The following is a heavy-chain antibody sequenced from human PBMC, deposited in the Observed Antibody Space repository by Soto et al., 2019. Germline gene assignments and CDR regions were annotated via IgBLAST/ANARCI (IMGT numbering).Heavy chain of an antibody. CDR2: IYYSGST. CDR3: ARIGREFERPEVAPNWFDP. CDR1: GGSISSSSYY. V-gene: IGHV4-39*01. Sequence: SETLSLTCTVSGGSISSSSYYWGWIRQPPGKGLEWIGSIYYSGSTYYNPSLKSRVTISVDTSKNQFSLKLSSVTAADTAVYYCARIGREFERPEVAPNWFDPWGQGTLVTVSS. D-gene: IGHD3-10*01. J-gene: IGHJ5*02.